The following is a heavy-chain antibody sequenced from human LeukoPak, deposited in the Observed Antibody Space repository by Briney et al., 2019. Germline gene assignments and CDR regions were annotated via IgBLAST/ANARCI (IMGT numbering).Heavy chain of an antibody. J-gene: IGHJ4*02. CDR2: ISGSGSTA. CDR1: GFTFSNYE. V-gene: IGHV3-48*03. D-gene: IGHD3-3*01. Sequence: GGSLRLSCAASGFTFSNYEMNWVRQAPGKGLEWDSYISGSGSTAYYADSVRGRFTISRDNAKNSLSLQMNSLRAEDTAVYYCASFWSGYYARDEGYDYWGQGTLVTVSS. CDR3: ASFWSGYYARDEGYDY.